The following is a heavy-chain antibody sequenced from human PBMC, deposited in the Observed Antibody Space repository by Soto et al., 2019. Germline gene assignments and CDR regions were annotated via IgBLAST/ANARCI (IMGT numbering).Heavy chain of an antibody. J-gene: IGHJ4*02. CDR3: ASDNDYSFDN. CDR1: GFTFSSYS. V-gene: IGHV3-48*02. Sequence: EVQLVESGGGFVQPGGSLRLSCAASGFTFSSYSMNWVRQAPGKGLEWVSYFGWSVTDISYAESVKGRFTISRDNAKNSLYLQMNSLRDEDTAVYYCASDNDYSFDNWGQGTQVIVSS. CDR2: FGWSVTDI. D-gene: IGHD1-1*01.